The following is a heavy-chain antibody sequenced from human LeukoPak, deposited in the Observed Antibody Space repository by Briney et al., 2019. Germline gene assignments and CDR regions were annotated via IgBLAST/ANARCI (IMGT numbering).Heavy chain of an antibody. D-gene: IGHD3-9*01. V-gene: IGHV4-39*07. CDR3: ARGPTRYYRDY. J-gene: IGHJ4*02. CDR2: IYYSGST. CDR1: GGSISSSSYY. Sequence: PSETLSLTCTVSGGSISSSSYYWGWIRQPPGRGLEWIGSIYYSGSTYYNPSLKSRVTISVDTSKNQFSLKLSSVTAADTAVYYCARGPTRYYRDYWGQGTLVTVSS.